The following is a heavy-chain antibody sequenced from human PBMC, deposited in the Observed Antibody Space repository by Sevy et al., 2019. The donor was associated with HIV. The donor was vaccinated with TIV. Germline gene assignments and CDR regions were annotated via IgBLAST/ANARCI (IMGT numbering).Heavy chain of an antibody. CDR2: IKQDGSEK. V-gene: IGHV3-7*01. D-gene: IGHD3-22*01. CDR1: GFTFSSYW. J-gene: IGHJ5*02. CDR3: ARWMVIAGNWFDP. Sequence: GGSLRLSCAASGFTFSSYWMSWVRQAPGKGLEWVANIKQDGSEKYYVDSVKGRFTISRDNAKNSLYLQMNSLRAEDTAVYYCARWMVIAGNWFDPWGQGTLVTVSS.